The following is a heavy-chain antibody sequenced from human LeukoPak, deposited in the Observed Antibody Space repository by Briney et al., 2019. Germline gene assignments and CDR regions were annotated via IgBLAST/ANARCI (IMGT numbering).Heavy chain of an antibody. V-gene: IGHV5-51*01. CDR3: ARQPGAGWFDP. J-gene: IGHJ5*02. D-gene: IGHD3-10*01. CDR1: GYSFTSSW. Sequence: GESLKISYQASGYSFTSSWIGWARQMPGKGLEWMAIINPGDSDTRYSPSFQGQVTISADKSISTVYLQWGSLKASDTAMYYCARQPGAGWFDPWGQGTLVTVSS. CDR2: INPGDSDT.